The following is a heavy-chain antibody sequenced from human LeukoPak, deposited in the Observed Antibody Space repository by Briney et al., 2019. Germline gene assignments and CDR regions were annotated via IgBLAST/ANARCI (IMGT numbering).Heavy chain of an antibody. D-gene: IGHD3-22*01. CDR1: GFTFSRYW. CDR3: ARVSNYYDSSGYYYGPAFDI. Sequence: PGGSLRLSCAASGFTFSRYWMSWVRLVPRKGLEWVANIKQDGSEKYYVDSVKGRFTISRDNAKNSLYLQMNSLRAEDTAVYYCARVSNYYDSSGYYYGPAFDIWGQGTMVTVSS. J-gene: IGHJ3*02. CDR2: IKQDGSEK. V-gene: IGHV3-7*03.